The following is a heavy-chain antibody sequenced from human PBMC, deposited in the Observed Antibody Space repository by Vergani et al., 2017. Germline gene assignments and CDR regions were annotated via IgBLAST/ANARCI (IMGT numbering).Heavy chain of an antibody. D-gene: IGHD2-2*01. J-gene: IGHJ6*02. CDR1: GFTFSSYA. V-gene: IGHV3-23*01. Sequence: EVQLLESGGGLEQPGGSLRLSCAASGFTFSSYAMSWVRQVPGKGLEWVSGISGSGGNTYYANSVKGRFTISRDNSKNTLYLQMNSLRADDTAVYYCAKGVYCSSTSCYEGRGYYYGMGVWGQXP. CDR2: ISGSGGNT. CDR3: AKGVYCSSTSCYEGRGYYYGMGV.